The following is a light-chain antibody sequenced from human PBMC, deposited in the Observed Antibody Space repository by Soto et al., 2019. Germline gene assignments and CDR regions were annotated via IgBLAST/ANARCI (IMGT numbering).Light chain of an antibody. Sequence: DIQMTQSPSSLSASVGDRVTITCRASQSISSYLNWYQQKPGKAPKLLIYAASSLQSGVPSRFXGCGSATDFTLTISSMQPEDFATYYCQQSYSTPMYTFGQGTKLEIK. CDR2: AAS. CDR3: QQSYSTPMYT. J-gene: IGKJ2*01. V-gene: IGKV1-39*01. CDR1: QSISSY.